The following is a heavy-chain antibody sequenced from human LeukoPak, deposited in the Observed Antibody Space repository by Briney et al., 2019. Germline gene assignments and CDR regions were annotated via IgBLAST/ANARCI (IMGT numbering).Heavy chain of an antibody. J-gene: IGHJ4*02. V-gene: IGHV4-39*02. CDR2: IYYSGST. CDR1: GGSISSSSYY. Sequence: SETLSLTCTVSGGSISSSSYYWGWIRQPPGKGLEWIGSIYYSGSTYYNPSLKSRVTISVDTSKNQFSLKLSSVTAADTAVYYSAREIVGGFNPGAYWGQGTLVTVSS. CDR3: AREIVGGFNPGAY. D-gene: IGHD1-14*01.